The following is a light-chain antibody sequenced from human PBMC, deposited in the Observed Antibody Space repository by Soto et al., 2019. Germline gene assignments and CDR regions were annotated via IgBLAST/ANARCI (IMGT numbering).Light chain of an antibody. CDR1: QSVSNNY. Sequence: EIVLTQSPGTLSLSPGERATLSCRASQSVSNNYLAWYQQKPGQAPRLLISGASSRATGIPDRFSGGGSGTDFTLTISRVEPEDFAVYSCQQYCSSPGTFGQGTKLEIK. CDR2: GAS. V-gene: IGKV3-20*01. CDR3: QQYCSSPGT. J-gene: IGKJ2*01.